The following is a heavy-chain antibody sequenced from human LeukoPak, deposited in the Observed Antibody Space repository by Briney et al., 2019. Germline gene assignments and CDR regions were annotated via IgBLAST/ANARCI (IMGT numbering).Heavy chain of an antibody. CDR2: ISCDGSNK. Sequence: GGSLRLSCAASGFTFSSYAMHWVRQAPGKGLEWVAVISCDGSNKYYADSVKGRFTISRDNSKNTLYLQMNSLRAEDTAVYYCARVYDSSGYYYFSVAYWGQGTLVTVSS. D-gene: IGHD3-22*01. CDR1: GFTFSSYA. V-gene: IGHV3-30-3*01. J-gene: IGHJ4*02. CDR3: ARVYDSSGYYYFSVAY.